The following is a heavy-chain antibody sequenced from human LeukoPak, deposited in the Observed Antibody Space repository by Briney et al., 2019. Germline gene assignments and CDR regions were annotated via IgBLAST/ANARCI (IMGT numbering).Heavy chain of an antibody. V-gene: IGHV3-74*01. CDR3: ARARGVSDYYDSSACTWRMMALGYFDL. Sequence: GGSLRLSCAASGFTFNRYWMHWVRQVPGKGLVWVSRINSDGSSTTYADSVKGRFTISRDNARNTLYLQMNSLRAEDTAVYYCARARGVSDYYDSSACTWRMMALGYFDLWGRGTLVTVSS. J-gene: IGHJ2*01. CDR2: INSDGSST. D-gene: IGHD3-22*01. CDR1: GFTFNRYW.